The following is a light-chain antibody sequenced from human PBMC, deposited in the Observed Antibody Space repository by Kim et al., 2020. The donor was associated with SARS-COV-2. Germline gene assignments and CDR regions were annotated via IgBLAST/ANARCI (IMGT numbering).Light chain of an antibody. V-gene: IGKV3-20*01. J-gene: IGKJ1*01. CDR1: QSVGSNY. Sequence: EVVLTQSPGTLSLSPGERGTLSCRASQSVGSNYLAWYQRKPGQAPRLLIYGASSRATGIPDRFSGSGSGTDFTLTISSLEPEDFAVYYCQQYAGSPWTFGQGTKVDIK. CDR2: GAS. CDR3: QQYAGSPWT.